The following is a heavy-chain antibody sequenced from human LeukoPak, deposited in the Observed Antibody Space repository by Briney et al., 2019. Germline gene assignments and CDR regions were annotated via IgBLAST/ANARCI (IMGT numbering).Heavy chain of an antibody. Sequence: GGTLRLSCAARVFTLSDTWMSWVRQSPGHGLEWVGRIQSKADGGTPAYAVPVKGRFIISRDDSKNTVYLQMDSLKIEDTGVYYCTTVYYWGQGTVVTVAS. CDR3: TTVYY. V-gene: IGHV3-15*01. J-gene: IGHJ4*02. CDR1: VFTLSDTW. CDR2: IQSKADGGTP.